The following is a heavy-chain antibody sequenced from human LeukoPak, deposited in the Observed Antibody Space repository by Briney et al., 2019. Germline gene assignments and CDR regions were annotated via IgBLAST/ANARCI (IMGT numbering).Heavy chain of an antibody. J-gene: IGHJ5*02. CDR2: IYYSGST. V-gene: IGHV4-59*01. D-gene: IGHD3-3*01. Sequence: PSETLSLTCTVSGGSISSYYWSWIRQPPGKGLEWLGYIYYSGSTNYNPSLKSRVTISVETSKNQFSLKLSSVTAADTAVYYCARAMNRSGDYLGFDPWGLGIVVTGSS. CDR3: ARAMNRSGDYLGFDP. CDR1: GGSISSYY.